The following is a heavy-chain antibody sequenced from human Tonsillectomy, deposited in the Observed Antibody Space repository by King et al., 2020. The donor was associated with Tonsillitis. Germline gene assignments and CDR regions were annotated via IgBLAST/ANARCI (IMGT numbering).Heavy chain of an antibody. CDR1: GGSISSSNW. CDR3: AREGYSGGALDAFDI. CDR2: SYHSGST. Sequence: LQLQESGPGLVKPSGTLSLTCAVSGGSISSSNWWSWVRQPPGKGLEWIGESYHSGSTNHNPSLKSRVTISVDKSKNQFSLKLSSVTGADTAVYYCAREGYSGGALDAFDIWGQGTMVTVSS. V-gene: IGHV4-4*02. D-gene: IGHD2-21*01. J-gene: IGHJ3*02.